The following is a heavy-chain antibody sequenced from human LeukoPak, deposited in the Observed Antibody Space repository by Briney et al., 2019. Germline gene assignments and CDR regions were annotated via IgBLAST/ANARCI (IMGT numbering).Heavy chain of an antibody. D-gene: IGHD1-26*01. CDR2: IFNSGTT. J-gene: IGHJ5*02. CDR3: ARHGSYYFWFDP. Sequence: PSETLFLTCTVSGGSISSSTYFWGWIRQPPGKGLEWIGSIFNSGTTYYNPSLKSRVTISVDTSKNQFSLKLNSVTAADTAVYYCARHGSYYFWFDPWGQGTLVTVSS. V-gene: IGHV4-39*01. CDR1: GGSISSSTYF.